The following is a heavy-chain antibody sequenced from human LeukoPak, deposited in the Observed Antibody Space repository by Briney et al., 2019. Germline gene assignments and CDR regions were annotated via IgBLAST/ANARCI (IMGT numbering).Heavy chain of an antibody. CDR3: AREAPRTSITYKEPLDY. Sequence: GGSLRLSCAASGFTFSSYAMSWVRQAPGKGLEWVSTISGSGGSTYYAASVKGRFTISRDNAKNSLYLQMNSLRAEDTALYHCAREAPRTSITYKEPLDYWGQGTLVTVSS. CDR2: ISGSGGST. CDR1: GFTFSSYA. J-gene: IGHJ4*02. D-gene: IGHD2/OR15-2a*01. V-gene: IGHV3-23*01.